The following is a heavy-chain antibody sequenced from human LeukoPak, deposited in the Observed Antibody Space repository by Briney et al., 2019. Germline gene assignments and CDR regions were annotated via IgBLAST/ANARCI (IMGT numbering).Heavy chain of an antibody. J-gene: IGHJ3*02. CDR2: IIPIFGTA. D-gene: IGHD5-12*01. Sequence: ASVKVSCKASGGTFSSYAISWVRQAPGQGLEWMGGIIPIFGTANYAQKFQGRVTITADESTGTAYMELSSLRSEDTAVYYCARGVGGWPSDAFDIWGQGTMVTVSS. CDR1: GGTFSSYA. CDR3: ARGVGGWPSDAFDI. V-gene: IGHV1-69*13.